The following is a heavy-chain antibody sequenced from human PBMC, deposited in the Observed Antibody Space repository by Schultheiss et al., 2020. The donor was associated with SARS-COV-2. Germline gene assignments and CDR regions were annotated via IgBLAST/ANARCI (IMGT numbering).Heavy chain of an antibody. D-gene: IGHD2-21*01. CDR3: AREPIPIYGMDV. Sequence: SETLSLTCTVSGGSISSGGYYWSWIRQHPGKGLEWIGEINHSGSTDYNPSLKSRVTISVDTSKNQFSLKLSSVTAADTAVYYCAREPIPIYGMDVWGQGTTVTVSS. CDR1: GGSISSGGYY. CDR2: INHSGST. J-gene: IGHJ6*02. V-gene: IGHV4-31*03.